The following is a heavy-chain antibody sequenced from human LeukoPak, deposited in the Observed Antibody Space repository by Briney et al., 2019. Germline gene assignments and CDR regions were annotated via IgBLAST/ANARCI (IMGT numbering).Heavy chain of an antibody. Sequence: SETLSLTCAVYGGSFSGYYWSWIRQPPGKGLEWIGEINHSGSTNYNPSLKSRVTISVDTSKNQFSLKLSSVTAADTAVYYCARSPVYYDVNWFDPWGQGTLVTVSS. J-gene: IGHJ5*02. CDR1: GGSFSGYY. CDR2: INHSGST. V-gene: IGHV4-34*01. CDR3: ARSPVYYDVNWFDP. D-gene: IGHD3-22*01.